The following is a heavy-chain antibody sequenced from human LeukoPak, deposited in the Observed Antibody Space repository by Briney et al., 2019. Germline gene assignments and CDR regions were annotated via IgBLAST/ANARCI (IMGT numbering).Heavy chain of an antibody. J-gene: IGHJ3*02. CDR3: ARLFSGRALVVPIPNDAFDI. CDR2: IYYSGST. D-gene: IGHD2-15*01. CDR1: GGSISSYY. V-gene: IGHV4-39*01. Sequence: SETLSLTCTVSGGSISSYYWGWIRQPPGKGLEWIGSIYYSGSTYYNPSLKSRVTISVDTSKNQFSLKLSSVTAADTAVYYCARLFSGRALVVPIPNDAFDIWGQGTMATVSS.